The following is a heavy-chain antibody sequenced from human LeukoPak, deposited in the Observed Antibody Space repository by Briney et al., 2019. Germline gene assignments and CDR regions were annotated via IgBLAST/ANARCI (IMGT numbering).Heavy chain of an antibody. CDR1: GYTFISYG. CDR2: INAGNGNT. V-gene: IGHV1-3*01. D-gene: IGHD1-26*01. J-gene: IGHJ6*02. CDR3: ARETRGSPTYYYYDMDV. Sequence: ASVKVSCKASGYTFISYGISWVRQAPGQRLEWMGWINAGNGNTKYPQKFQGRVTITRDTSASTAYMELSSLRSEDTAVYYCARETRGSPTYYYYDMDVWGQGTTVTVSS.